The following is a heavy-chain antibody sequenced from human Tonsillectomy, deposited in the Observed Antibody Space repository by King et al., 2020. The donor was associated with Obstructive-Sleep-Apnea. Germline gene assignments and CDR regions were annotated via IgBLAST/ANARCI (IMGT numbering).Heavy chain of an antibody. D-gene: IGHD6-13*01. CDR3: ARPYSSTWYFFAY. CDR2: INSDGTST. Sequence: VQLVESGGGLVQPGGSLRLYCAASGFTFSSSWMHWVRQAPGKGLVWVSRINSDGTSTNYADSVKGRFTISRDNAKNMVYLQMNSLRVEDTAVYYCARPYSSTWYFFAYWGQGTLVTVSS. CDR1: GFTFSSSW. J-gene: IGHJ4*02. V-gene: IGHV3-74*01.